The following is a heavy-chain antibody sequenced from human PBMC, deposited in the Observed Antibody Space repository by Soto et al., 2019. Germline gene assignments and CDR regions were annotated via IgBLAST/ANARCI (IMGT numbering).Heavy chain of an antibody. CDR2: IYYIGGT. Sequence: PWETLSLTCAVSGSALSIVGYFYTWVRQPPGKGLEWLGYIYYIGGTNYTPSLKSRVTIYLEKNKSQLYLRLIYMHAADTAVYASTREHSDDNYLDLWGQGTMVTVSS. J-gene: IGHJ5*02. CDR3: TREHSDDNYLDL. CDR1: GSALSIVGYF. V-gene: IGHV4-61*08.